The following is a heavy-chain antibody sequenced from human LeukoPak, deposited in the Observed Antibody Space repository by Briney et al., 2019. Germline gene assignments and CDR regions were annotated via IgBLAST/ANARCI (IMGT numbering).Heavy chain of an antibody. CDR1: GFTFSSYS. CDR2: ISSSSSTI. D-gene: IGHD3-22*01. CDR3: AKDIYSRIYYDTSGIDY. V-gene: IGHV3-48*01. Sequence: PGGSLRLSCAASGFTFSSYSMNWVRQAPGKGLEWVSYISSSSSTIYYADSVKGRFTISRDNAKNSLYLQMNSLRAEDTALYYCAKDIYSRIYYDTSGIDYWGQGTLVTVSS. J-gene: IGHJ4*02.